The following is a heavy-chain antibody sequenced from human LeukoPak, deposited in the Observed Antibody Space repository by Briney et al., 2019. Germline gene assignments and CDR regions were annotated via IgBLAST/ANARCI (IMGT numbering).Heavy chain of an antibody. V-gene: IGHV1-46*01. D-gene: IGHD3-22*01. Sequence: VSVKVSCKASGYTFTSYYMHWVRQAPGQGLEWMGIINPSGGSTSYAQKFQGRVTMTRDMSTSTVYMELSSLRSEDTAVYYCARGPPVNNYYYYYMDVWGKGTTVTVSS. J-gene: IGHJ6*03. CDR3: ARGPPVNNYYYYYMDV. CDR1: GYTFTSYY. CDR2: INPSGGST.